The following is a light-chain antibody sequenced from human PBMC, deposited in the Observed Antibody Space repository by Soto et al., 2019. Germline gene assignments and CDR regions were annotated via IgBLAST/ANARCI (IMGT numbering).Light chain of an antibody. CDR2: EVS. J-gene: IGLJ1*01. CDR1: SSDIGAYNY. CDR3: LPLTTDWPHV. V-gene: IGLV2-14*01. Sequence: QSALTQPASVSGSPGQSITISCTGSSSDIGAYNYVSWFQQYPGKAPKRIISEVSNRPSGVSNRFSGSKSGTAASLTISGLQTEDEADYFCLPLTTDWPHVFGPGTKLTVL.